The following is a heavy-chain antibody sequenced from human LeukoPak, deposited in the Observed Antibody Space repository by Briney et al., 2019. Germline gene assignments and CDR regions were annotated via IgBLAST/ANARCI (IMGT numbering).Heavy chain of an antibody. CDR2: ISSSGSTK. CDR3: ARLTMVRVYDAFDI. D-gene: IGHD3-10*01. V-gene: IGHV3-11*04. J-gene: IGHJ3*02. Sequence: GSLRLSFAASGFPFSDYYMSWIRQAPGKGLEWVSYISSSGSTKYYADSVKGRFTISRDNAKNSLYLQMNSLRAEDTAVYYCARLTMVRVYDAFDIWGQGTMVTVSS. CDR1: GFPFSDYY.